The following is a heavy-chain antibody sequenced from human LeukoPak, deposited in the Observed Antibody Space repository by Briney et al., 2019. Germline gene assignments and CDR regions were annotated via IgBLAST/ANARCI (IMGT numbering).Heavy chain of an antibody. J-gene: IGHJ6*02. V-gene: IGHV4-31*03. CDR3: ARSGYATIFGVVITNLDYYYYGMDV. CDR1: GGSISSGGYY. CDR2: IYYSGST. Sequence: PSETLSLTCTVSGGSISSGGYYWSWIRQHPGKGLEWIGYIYYSGSTYYNPSLKSRVTISVDTSKNQFSLKLSSVTAADTAVYYCARSGYATIFGVVITNLDYYYYGMDVWGQGTTVTVSS. D-gene: IGHD3-3*01.